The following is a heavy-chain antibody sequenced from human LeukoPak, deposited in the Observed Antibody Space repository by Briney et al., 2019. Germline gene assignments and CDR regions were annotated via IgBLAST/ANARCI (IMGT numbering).Heavy chain of an antibody. Sequence: SETLSLTCTVSGGSISSGNYYWSWIRQHPGKGLEWIGYIYYSGSTYYNPSLKSRVTISVDTSKNQFSLKLSSVTAADTAVYYCARAGPGAFDIWGQGTMVTVSS. D-gene: IGHD7-27*01. CDR2: IYYSGST. CDR1: GGSISSGNYY. J-gene: IGHJ3*02. V-gene: IGHV4-31*03. CDR3: ARAGPGAFDI.